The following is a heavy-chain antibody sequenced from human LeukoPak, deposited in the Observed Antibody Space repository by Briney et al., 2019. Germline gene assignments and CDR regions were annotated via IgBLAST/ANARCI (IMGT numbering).Heavy chain of an antibody. Sequence: SETLSLTCTVSGGFISSDYSSWIRQPPGKGLEWIGDIYYSGSTNYNPSLKSRVTISVDTSKNQFSLKLSSVTAADTAVYYCARRGVSASWFDPWGQGTLVTVSS. CDR2: IYYSGST. J-gene: IGHJ5*02. CDR3: ARRGVSASWFDP. CDR1: GGFISSDY. D-gene: IGHD6-13*01. V-gene: IGHV4-59*08.